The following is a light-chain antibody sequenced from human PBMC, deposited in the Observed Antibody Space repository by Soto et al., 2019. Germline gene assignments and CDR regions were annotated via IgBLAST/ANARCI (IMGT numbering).Light chain of an antibody. CDR2: AAS. CDR3: QQYNSYSWT. Sequence: IQMTQSPSSLSASVGDRVTISCRASQGIRNDLAWYQQKPGKAPKLLIFAASNLQSGVPSRFSGSGSGTEFTLTISSLQPDDFATYYCQQYNSYSWTFGQGTRWISN. J-gene: IGKJ1*01. V-gene: IGKV1-17*01. CDR1: QGIRND.